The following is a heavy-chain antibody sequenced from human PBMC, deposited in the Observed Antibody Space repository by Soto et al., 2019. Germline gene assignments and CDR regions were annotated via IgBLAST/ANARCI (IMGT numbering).Heavy chain of an antibody. CDR3: AKDLLETATISAFDI. CDR2: ITGPGDAT. V-gene: IGHV3-23*01. D-gene: IGHD5-12*01. Sequence: GGSLRLSCAASGFIFRNYAMGWVRQAPGKGLEWVSSITGPGDATYYPDSVKGRFTSSRDNSRNTLYLQMSTLRVEDTAIYYCAKDLLETATISAFDIWGQGTMVTVSS. J-gene: IGHJ3*02. CDR1: GFIFRNYA.